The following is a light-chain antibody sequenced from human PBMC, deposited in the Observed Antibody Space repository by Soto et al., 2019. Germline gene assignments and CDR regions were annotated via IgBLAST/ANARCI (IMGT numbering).Light chain of an antibody. CDR2: SND. CDR1: SSNIGTNT. CDR3: VAWDDSLNGWV. V-gene: IGLV1-44*01. J-gene: IGLJ3*02. Sequence: QSVLTQPPSASGTPGQRVPISCSGSSSNIGTNTVNWYQQLPGTAPKLLIYSNDQRPSGVPDRFSGSKSGTSASLAISGLQSEDEADYYCVAWDDSLNGWVFGGGTKVTVL.